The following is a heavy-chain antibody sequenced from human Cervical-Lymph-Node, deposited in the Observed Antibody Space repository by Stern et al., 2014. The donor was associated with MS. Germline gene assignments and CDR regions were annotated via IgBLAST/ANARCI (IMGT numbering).Heavy chain of an antibody. Sequence: QVQLVESVGGVVQPGRSLRLSCAASGFTFSNYGMHWVRQAPGKGLEWLAVIWYDGNKKYYADSVKGRFTISRDNSKNTLFLQMSSLTAEDTALYYCARGNWNYEGMGYWGQGTLVTVSS. J-gene: IGHJ4*02. CDR3: ARGNWNYEGMGY. D-gene: IGHD1-7*01. CDR1: GFTFSNYG. CDR2: IWYDGNKK. V-gene: IGHV3-33*01.